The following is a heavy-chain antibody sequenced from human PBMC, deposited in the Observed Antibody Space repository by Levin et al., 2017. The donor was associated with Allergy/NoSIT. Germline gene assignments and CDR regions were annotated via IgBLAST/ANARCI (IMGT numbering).Heavy chain of an antibody. J-gene: IGHJ6*03. Sequence: GESLKISCAASGFTFSSYSMNWVRQAPGKGLEWVSYISSSSSTIYYADSVKGRFTISRDNAKNSLYLQMNSLRAEDTAVYYCARRSGIAAGPAKGYYYYYYMDVWGKGTTVTVSS. V-gene: IGHV3-48*01. CDR1: GFTFSSYS. CDR3: ARRSGIAAGPAKGYYYYYYMDV. D-gene: IGHD6-13*01. CDR2: ISSSSSTI.